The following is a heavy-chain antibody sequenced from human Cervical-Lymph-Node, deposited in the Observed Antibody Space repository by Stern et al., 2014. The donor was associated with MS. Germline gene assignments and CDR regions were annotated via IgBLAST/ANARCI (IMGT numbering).Heavy chain of an antibody. Sequence: QLQLQESGSGLVKPSQTLSLTCDVSGDSVSSGGSSWSWIRQPPGKGLEFIGYIDQYGSIHYIASLDSRVTVSVDRSKTQFSLRLTSVTAADTAVYYCARIQAQSHYSDPTGYYWNWYFDLWGRGILVAVSS. CDR2: IDQYGSI. V-gene: IGHV4-30-2*01. CDR1: GDSVSSGGSS. CDR3: ARIQAQSHYSDPTGYYWNWYFDL. J-gene: IGHJ2*01. D-gene: IGHD3-22*01.